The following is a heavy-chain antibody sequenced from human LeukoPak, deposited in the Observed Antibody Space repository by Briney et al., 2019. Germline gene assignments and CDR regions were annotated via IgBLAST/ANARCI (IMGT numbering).Heavy chain of an antibody. Sequence: ETLSLTCTVSGGSISSYYWSWIRQPPRKGLEWIGYIYNRGSTNYNPSLKSRVTISVDTSKNQFSLKLSSVTAADTAVYYCAREGNYDILTGLDAFDIWGQGTMVTVSS. V-gene: IGHV4-59*01. CDR3: AREGNYDILTGLDAFDI. CDR1: GGSISSYY. D-gene: IGHD3-9*01. CDR2: IYNRGST. J-gene: IGHJ3*02.